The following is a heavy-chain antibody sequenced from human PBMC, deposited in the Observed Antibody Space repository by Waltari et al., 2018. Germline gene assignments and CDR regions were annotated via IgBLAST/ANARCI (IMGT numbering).Heavy chain of an antibody. J-gene: IGHJ3*02. CDR3: ATDPITTGAFDI. CDR2: FDPEDGGT. D-gene: IGHD3-22*01. Sequence: QVQLVQSGAEVKKPGASVKVSCTVSGYTLTELSMHWVRQAPGKGLEWMGSFDPEDGGTNDAQKFQGRVTMTEHTSTDTAYMELSSLRSEDTAVYYCATDPITTGAFDIWGQGTMVTVSS. CDR1: GYTLTELS. V-gene: IGHV1-24*01.